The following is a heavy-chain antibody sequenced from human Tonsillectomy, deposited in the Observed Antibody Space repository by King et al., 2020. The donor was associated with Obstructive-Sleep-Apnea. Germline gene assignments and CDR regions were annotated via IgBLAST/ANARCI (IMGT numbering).Heavy chain of an antibody. CDR3: TKEGDGHFVVVTATGMDV. CDR1: GFSFEDYA. Sequence: ETQLVQSGGGLVQPGRSLRLSCAASGFSFEDYAMHWVRQAPGKGLEWVSGISWNSVHTGYADSVKGRFTISRDNAKNSLYLQMNSLRAEDTALYYCTKEGDGHFVVVTATGMDVWGQGTTVTVSS. V-gene: IGHV3-9*01. D-gene: IGHD2-21*02. J-gene: IGHJ6*02. CDR2: ISWNSVHT.